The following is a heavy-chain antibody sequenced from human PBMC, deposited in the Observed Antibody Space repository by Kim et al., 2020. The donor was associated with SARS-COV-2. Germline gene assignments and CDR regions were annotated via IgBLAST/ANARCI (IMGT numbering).Heavy chain of an antibody. CDR1: GYTFTNNA. Sequence: AGVKVSCKASGYTFTNNAISWVRQASGQGLEWMGWINTDTGNPTYAQAFTRRFDFSVDTSVTTAYLQISSLEAEETALYYCARVIWGTYRYTDYWGQGTLVTLSS. CDR3: ARVIWGTYRYTDY. CDR2: INTDTGNP. D-gene: IGHD3-16*02. V-gene: IGHV7-4-1*02. J-gene: IGHJ4*02.